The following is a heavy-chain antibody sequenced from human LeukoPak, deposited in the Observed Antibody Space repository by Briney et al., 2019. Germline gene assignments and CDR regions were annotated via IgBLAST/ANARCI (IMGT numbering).Heavy chain of an antibody. CDR1: GYTFTGYY. D-gene: IGHD6-13*01. Sequence: ASVKVSCKASGYTFTGYYMHWVRQAPGQGLEWMGWINPNSGGTNYAQKFQGRVTMTEDTSTDTAYMELSSLRSEDTAVYYCATGKYSSSWEGLLDYWGQGTLVTVSS. J-gene: IGHJ4*02. V-gene: IGHV1-2*02. CDR2: INPNSGGT. CDR3: ATGKYSSSWEGLLDY.